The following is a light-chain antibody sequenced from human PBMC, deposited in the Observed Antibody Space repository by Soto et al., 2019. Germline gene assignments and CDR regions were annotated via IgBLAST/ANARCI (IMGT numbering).Light chain of an antibody. CDR2: GNS. CDR1: SSNIGAGYD. V-gene: IGLV1-40*01. CDR3: QSYDSSLSGVV. J-gene: IGLJ2*01. Sequence: QSVLTQPPSVSGAPGQRVTISCTGSSSNIGAGYDVHWYQPLPGTAPKLLIYGNSNLPSGVPDRFSGSKSGPSASLAITGLQAEDEADYYCQSYDSSLSGVVFGGGTKLTVL.